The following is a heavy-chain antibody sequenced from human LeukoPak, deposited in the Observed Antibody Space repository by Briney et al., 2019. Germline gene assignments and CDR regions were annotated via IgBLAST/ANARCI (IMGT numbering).Heavy chain of an antibody. V-gene: IGHV3-7*01. J-gene: IGHJ5*02. CDR3: AREPYYDFWSGYYKFRWFDP. D-gene: IGHD3-3*01. CDR1: GFTFSSYW. Sequence: GGSLRLSCAASGFTFSSYWMSWVRQAPGKGLEWVANIKQDGSEKYYVDSVKGRFTISRDNAKNSLYLQINSLRAEDTAVYYCAREPYYDFWSGYYKFRWFDPWGQGTLVTVSS. CDR2: IKQDGSEK.